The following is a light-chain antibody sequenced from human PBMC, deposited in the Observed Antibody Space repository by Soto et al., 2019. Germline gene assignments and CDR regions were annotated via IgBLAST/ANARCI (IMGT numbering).Light chain of an antibody. Sequence: QSALTQPASVSGSPGQSVTISCTGPRSDIGDSNFISWYQHSPGKAPRLLIYEVNNRPSGVSKRFSGSNAGNTASLTISGLLDDDEADYFCASFRSGTILVFGSGTKV. CDR3: ASFRSGTILV. J-gene: IGLJ1*01. CDR1: RSDIGDSNF. CDR2: EVN. V-gene: IGLV2-14*01.